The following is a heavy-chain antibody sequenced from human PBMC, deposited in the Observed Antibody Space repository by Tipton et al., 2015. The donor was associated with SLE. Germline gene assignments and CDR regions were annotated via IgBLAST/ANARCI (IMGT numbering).Heavy chain of an antibody. CDR3: AKMLGVRGWFDA. CDR2: MYYSGST. D-gene: IGHD3-10*01. CDR1: GGSVTSSNFY. V-gene: IGHV4-39*01. Sequence: GLVKPSETLSLICNVSGGSVTSSNFYWGWIRQPPGRGLEWIATMYYSGSTYYNPSLKSRVAISVDTSKNQVSLKLSSVTAADTATYYCAKMLGVRGWFDAWGQGTLVTVSS. J-gene: IGHJ5*02.